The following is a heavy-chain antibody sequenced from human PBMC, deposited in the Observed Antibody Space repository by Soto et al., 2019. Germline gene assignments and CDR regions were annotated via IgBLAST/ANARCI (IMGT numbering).Heavy chain of an antibody. Sequence: GGSLRLSCAASGFTFSSYAMSWVRQAPGKGLEWVSAISGSGGSTYYADSVKDRFTISRDNSKKTLYLQMNSLRAEDTAVYYCAKVERFQTVTTDYWGQGTLVTVSS. D-gene: IGHD4-17*01. CDR1: GFTFSSYA. CDR3: AKVERFQTVTTDY. V-gene: IGHV3-23*01. CDR2: ISGSGGST. J-gene: IGHJ4*02.